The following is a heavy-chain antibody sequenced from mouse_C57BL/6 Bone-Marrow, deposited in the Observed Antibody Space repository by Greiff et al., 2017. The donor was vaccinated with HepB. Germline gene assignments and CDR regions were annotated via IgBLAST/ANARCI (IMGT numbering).Heavy chain of an antibody. D-gene: IGHD1-1*01. CDR2: IDPEDGET. J-gene: IGHJ4*01. V-gene: IGHV14-2*01. CDR3: ARSPYYYGSRYYAMDY. Sequence: EVQLQQSGAELVKPGASVKLSCTASGFNIKDYYMHWVKQRTEQGLEWIGRIDPEDGETKYAPNFQGKATITADTSSNTAYLQLSSLTSEDTAVYYCARSPYYYGSRYYAMDYWGQGTSVTVSS. CDR1: GFNIKDYY.